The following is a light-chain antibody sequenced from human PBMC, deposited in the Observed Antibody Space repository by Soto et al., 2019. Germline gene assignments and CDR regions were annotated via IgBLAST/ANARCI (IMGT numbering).Light chain of an antibody. CDR2: DVS. V-gene: IGLV2-11*01. J-gene: IGLJ2*01. Sequence: QSALSQPRSVSGSPGQSVTISCTGISSDVGGYNYVSWYQQHPGKAPKLMIYDVSKRPSGVPDRFSGSKSGNTASLTISGLQAEDEADYYCCSYAGSYTFVVFGGGTKLTVL. CDR3: CSYAGSYTFVV. CDR1: SSDVGGYNY.